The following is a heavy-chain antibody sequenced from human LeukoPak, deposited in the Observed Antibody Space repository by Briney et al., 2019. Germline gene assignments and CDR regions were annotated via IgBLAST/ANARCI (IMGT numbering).Heavy chain of an antibody. CDR2: ISSSSTYI. D-gene: IGHD3-3*01. V-gene: IGHV3-21*01. J-gene: IGHJ4*02. CDR3: ARVWSDCYVPNCYISEY. Sequence: GGSLRLSCAASGFTFSSYSMNWVRQAPGERLEWVSSISSSSTYIYYADSVKGRFTISRDDAKNSLFLQMNSLRAEDTAVYYCARVWSDCYVPNCYISEYWGQGTLVTVSS. CDR1: GFTFSSYS.